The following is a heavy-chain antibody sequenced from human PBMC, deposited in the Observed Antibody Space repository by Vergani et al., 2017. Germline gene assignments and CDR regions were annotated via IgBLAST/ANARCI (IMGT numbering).Heavy chain of an antibody. J-gene: IGHJ6*02. CDR2: VSISSSTI. Sequence: EVQLVESGGGLVQPGGSLRLSCAASGFTFSSYSMNWVRQAPGKGLEWVSYVSISSSTIYYADSVKGRFTISRDNAKTSLSLQMNSLRSEDTTVYYCARDYPLGWYYGMDGWGQGTTVTVSS. CDR1: GFTFSSYS. V-gene: IGHV3-48*01. D-gene: IGHD3-16*01. CDR3: ARDYPLGWYYGMDG.